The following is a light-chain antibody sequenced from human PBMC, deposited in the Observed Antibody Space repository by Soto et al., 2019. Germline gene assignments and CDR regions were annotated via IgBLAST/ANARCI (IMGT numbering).Light chain of an antibody. CDR2: AAS. CDR3: LQHNNYPWT. CDR1: QGIRND. J-gene: IGKJ1*01. Sequence: QCPSLVPASLGDRATITCRASQGIRNDLGWYQQKTGKAPKSLMYAASSLQSGVPSRFRGSGSGTEFTLTISSLQPEDFATYYCLQHNNYPWTFGQGTMVDIK. V-gene: IGKV1-17*01.